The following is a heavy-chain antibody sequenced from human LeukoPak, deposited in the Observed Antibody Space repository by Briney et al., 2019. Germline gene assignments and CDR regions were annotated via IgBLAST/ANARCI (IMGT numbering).Heavy chain of an antibody. CDR1: GYTFTSYG. D-gene: IGHD6-19*01. J-gene: IGHJ4*02. Sequence: ASVKVSCKASGYTFTSYGISWVRQAPGQGLEWMGWISAYNGNTNYAQKLQGRVTMTTDTSTSTAYMELRSLRSDDTAVYYCARDPGSSGWYHLFDYWGQGTLVTVSS. CDR3: ARDPGSSGWYHLFDY. CDR2: ISAYNGNT. V-gene: IGHV1-18*04.